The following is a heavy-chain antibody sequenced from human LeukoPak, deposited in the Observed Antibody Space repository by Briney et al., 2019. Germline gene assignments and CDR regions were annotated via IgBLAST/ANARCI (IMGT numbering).Heavy chain of an antibody. J-gene: IGHJ4*02. CDR1: GYSFTTYW. CDR3: ARQRVNWGLVNDY. V-gene: IGHV5-51*01. Sequence: GEPLKISCKGSGYSFTTYWIGWVRRMPGKGLEWMGIIYPGDSDIRYSPSFQGQVTISADKSISTAYLQWSSLKASDTAMYYCARQRVNWGLVNDYWGQGTLVTVSS. CDR2: IYPGDSDI. D-gene: IGHD7-27*01.